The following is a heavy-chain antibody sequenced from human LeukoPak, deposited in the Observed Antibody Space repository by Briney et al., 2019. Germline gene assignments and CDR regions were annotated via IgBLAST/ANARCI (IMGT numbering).Heavy chain of an antibody. CDR1: GFTFSNAW. Sequence: GGSLRLSCAASGFTFSNAWMSWVRQAPGKGLEWVGRIKSKTDGGITDYAAPVKGRFTISRDDSKNTLYLQMNSLKTEDTAVYYCTTIMGGGYDDNFDYWGQGTLVTVSS. CDR2: IKSKTDGGIT. J-gene: IGHJ4*02. CDR3: TTIMGGGYDDNFDY. D-gene: IGHD5-12*01. V-gene: IGHV3-15*01.